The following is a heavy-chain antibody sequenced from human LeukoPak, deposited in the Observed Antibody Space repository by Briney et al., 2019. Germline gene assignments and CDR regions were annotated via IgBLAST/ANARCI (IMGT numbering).Heavy chain of an antibody. J-gene: IGHJ6*02. CDR3: ARDTYSSSWYWYGLDV. CDR1: GYTFTGHA. D-gene: IGHD6-13*01. V-gene: IGHV7-4-1*02. CDR2: INTNTGNP. Sequence: VASVKVSCKASGYTFTGHAMNWVRQAPGQGPEWMGWINTNTGNPTYAQGLTGRFVFSLDTSVSTAYLQISSLKAEDTAVYYCARDTYSSSWYWYGLDVWGQGTTVTVSS.